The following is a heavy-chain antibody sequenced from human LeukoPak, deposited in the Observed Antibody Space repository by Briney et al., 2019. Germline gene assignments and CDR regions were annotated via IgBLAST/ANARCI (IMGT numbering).Heavy chain of an antibody. CDR3: ARDGTWRLDY. Sequence: SQTLSLTCAISGDSVSSNSAAWNWIRQSPSGGLEWLGRTYYRSKWYYDYALSVKSRSTINPDTSENQFSLQLNSVTPDDTAVYYCARDGTWRLDYWGQGILVTVSS. CDR1: GDSVSSNSAA. D-gene: IGHD2-15*01. V-gene: IGHV6-1*01. CDR2: TYYRSKWYY. J-gene: IGHJ4*02.